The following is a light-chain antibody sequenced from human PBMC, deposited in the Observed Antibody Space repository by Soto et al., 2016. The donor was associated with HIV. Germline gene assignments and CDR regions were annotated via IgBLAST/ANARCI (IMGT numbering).Light chain of an antibody. V-gene: IGLV3-21*03. CDR2: DDS. J-gene: IGLJ1*01. CDR1: NIGSKS. Sequence: SYVLTQPPSVSVAPGKTAWITCGGNNIGSKSVHWYQQKPGQAPVLVVYDDSDRPSGIPERFSGSNSGNTATLTISRVEAGDEADYYCQVWDTYTNHFVFGPGTKVTVL. CDR3: QVWDTYTNHFV.